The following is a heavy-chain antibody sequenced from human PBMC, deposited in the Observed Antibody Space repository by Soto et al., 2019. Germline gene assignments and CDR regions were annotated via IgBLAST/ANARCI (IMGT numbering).Heavy chain of an antibody. J-gene: IGHJ4*02. V-gene: IGHV3-64D*06. CDR3: VKAVFSGYYYVPFDY. CDR2: ISGDGGST. D-gene: IGHD1-26*01. Sequence: GGSLRLSCSASRFTFSDYTMHWVRQAPGKGLEYVSAISGDGGSTYYADSVKDRFTISRDNSKNTLYLQMSSLRAEDTAVYFCVKAVFSGYYYVPFDYWGQGTLVTAPQ. CDR1: RFTFSDYT.